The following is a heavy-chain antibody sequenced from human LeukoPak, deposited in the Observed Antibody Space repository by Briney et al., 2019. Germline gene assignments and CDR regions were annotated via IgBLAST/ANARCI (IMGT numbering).Heavy chain of an antibody. V-gene: IGHV3-48*01. CDR3: ATVRSAYYYDSSAYYHYDAFDM. CDR2: FSSGDTTV. CDR1: GFTFSSYS. Sequence: PGGSLRLSCVASGFTFSSYSMNWVRQAPGKGLEWLSYFSSGDTTVYYADSVKGRFTISRDNAKNSLYLQMNSLRAEDTAVYYCATVRSAYYYDSSAYYHYDAFDMWGQGTMVTVSS. D-gene: IGHD3-22*01. J-gene: IGHJ3*02.